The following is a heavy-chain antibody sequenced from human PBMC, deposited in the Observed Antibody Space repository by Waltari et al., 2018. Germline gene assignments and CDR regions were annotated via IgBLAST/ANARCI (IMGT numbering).Heavy chain of an antibody. Sequence: QVQLVQSGAEVKKPGSSVKVSCKASGGTFSSYAISWVRQAPGQGLEWMGGIIPIFGTANYAQKFQGRVTMTRNTSISTAYMELSSLRSEDTAVYYCARGLKSSRRGYYFDYWGQGTLVTVSS. CDR1: GGTFSSYA. J-gene: IGHJ4*02. V-gene: IGHV1-69*05. CDR2: IIPIFGTA. D-gene: IGHD3-22*01. CDR3: ARGLKSSRRGYYFDY.